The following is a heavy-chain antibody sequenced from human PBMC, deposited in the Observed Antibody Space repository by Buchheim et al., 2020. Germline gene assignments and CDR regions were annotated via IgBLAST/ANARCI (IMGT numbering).Heavy chain of an antibody. D-gene: IGHD4-23*01. V-gene: IGHV3-72*01. Sequence: EVQLVESGGGLVQPGGSLRLSCVASGFTFSDRYMDWVRQAPGKGLEWVGRARNKANSYTTEYAASVVRGRFTISRDDSKHPLYLQMNSLKTEDTAVYYCTRVGNVGNSDYFDYWGQGTL. CDR3: TRVGNVGNSDYFDY. CDR1: GFTFSDRY. CDR2: ARNKANSYTT. J-gene: IGHJ4*02.